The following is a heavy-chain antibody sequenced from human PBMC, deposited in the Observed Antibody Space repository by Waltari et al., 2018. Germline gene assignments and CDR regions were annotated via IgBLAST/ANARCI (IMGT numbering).Heavy chain of an antibody. CDR1: GASITSHF. CDR2: IFYSGRT. CDR3: ARAYSSSSIDY. Sequence: QVQLQESGPGLVKASETLSLTCTVLGASITSHFWSWIRQPPGKGLEWIGYIFYSGRTNYNPSLESRVTILVDTSKNQFSLKLNSLTAADTAVYYCARAYSSSSIDYWGQGTLVTVSS. J-gene: IGHJ4*02. D-gene: IGHD6-6*01. V-gene: IGHV4-59*11.